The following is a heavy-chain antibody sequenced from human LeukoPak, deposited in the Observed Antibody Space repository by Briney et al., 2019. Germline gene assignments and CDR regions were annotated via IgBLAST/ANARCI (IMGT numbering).Heavy chain of an antibody. CDR3: ARGRMVRGTIDY. CDR2: INHSGRT. D-gene: IGHD3-10*01. J-gene: IGHJ4*02. V-gene: IGHV4-34*01. CDR1: GGSFSGYY. Sequence: SETLSLTCAVYGGSFSGYYWSWLRQPPGKGLGWVGEINHSGRTKYNPSLKSRVTISVDTSKNQFSLKPSSVTAADTAVYYCARGRMVRGTIDYWGQGTLVTVSS.